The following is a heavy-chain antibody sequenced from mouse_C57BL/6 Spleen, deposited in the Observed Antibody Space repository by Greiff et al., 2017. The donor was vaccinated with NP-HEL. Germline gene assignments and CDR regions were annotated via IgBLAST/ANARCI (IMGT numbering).Heavy chain of an antibody. Sequence: QVQLKESGAELVRPGASVTLSCKASGYTFTDYEMHWVKQTPVHGLEWIGAIDPETGGTAYNQKFKGKAILTADKSSSTAYMELRSLTSEDSAVYYCTSHYYGSSYDFDYWGQGTTLTVSS. CDR1: GYTFTDYE. D-gene: IGHD1-1*01. J-gene: IGHJ2*01. CDR2: IDPETGGT. CDR3: TSHYYGSSYDFDY. V-gene: IGHV1-15*01.